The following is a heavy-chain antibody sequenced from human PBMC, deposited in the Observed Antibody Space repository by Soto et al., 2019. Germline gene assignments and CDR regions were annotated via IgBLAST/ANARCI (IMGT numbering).Heavy chain of an antibody. J-gene: IGHJ5*02. Sequence: LRLSCAASGFTFSGSAMHWVRQASGKGLEWVGRIRSKANSYATAYAASVKGRFTISRDDSKNTAYLQMNSLKTEDAAVYYCTRHGVTGFDPWGQGTLVTVSS. CDR3: TRHGVTGFDP. CDR2: IRSKANSYAT. D-gene: IGHD3-3*01. CDR1: GFTFSGSA. V-gene: IGHV3-73*01.